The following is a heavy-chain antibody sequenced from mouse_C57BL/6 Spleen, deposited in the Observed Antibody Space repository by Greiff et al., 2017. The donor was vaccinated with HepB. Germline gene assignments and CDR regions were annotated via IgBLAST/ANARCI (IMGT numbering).Heavy chain of an antibody. V-gene: IGHV1-61*01. D-gene: IGHD2-5*01. Sequence: QVQLQQPGAELVRPGSSVKLSCKASGYTFTSYWMDWVKQRPGQGLEWIGNIYPSDSETHYNQKFKDKATLTVDKSSRTAYMQLSSLTSEDSAVYYCARKASNYYYAMDYWGQGTSVTVSS. J-gene: IGHJ4*01. CDR1: GYTFTSYW. CDR2: IYPSDSET. CDR3: ARKASNYYYAMDY.